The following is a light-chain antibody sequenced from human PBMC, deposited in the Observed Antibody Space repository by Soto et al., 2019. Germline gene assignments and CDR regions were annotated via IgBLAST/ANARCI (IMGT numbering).Light chain of an antibody. CDR3: QQYNNWPQT. Sequence: EVVMTQSPATLSVSPGESVTLSCRASQNVFSNLAWYQQKPGQAPRLLIYGASTRATGIPARFSGSGSGTEFTLTISSLQSEDFAVYYCQQYNNWPQTFGQGTKVDIK. V-gene: IGKV3-15*01. CDR1: QNVFSN. J-gene: IGKJ1*01. CDR2: GAS.